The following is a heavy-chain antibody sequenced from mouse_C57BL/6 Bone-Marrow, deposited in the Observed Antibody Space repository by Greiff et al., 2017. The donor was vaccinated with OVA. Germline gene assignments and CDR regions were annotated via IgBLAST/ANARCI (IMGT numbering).Heavy chain of an antibody. CDR3: ARRNWDGPFAY. CDR1: GYTFTSYG. J-gene: IGHJ3*01. CDR2: IYPRSGNT. Sequence: QVHVKQSGAELARPGASVKLSCKASGYTFTSYGISWVKQRTGQGLEWIGEIYPRSGNTYYNEKFKGKATLTADKSSSTAYMELRSLTSEDSAVYFYARRNWDGPFAYWGQGTLVTVSA. V-gene: IGHV1-81*01. D-gene: IGHD4-1*01.